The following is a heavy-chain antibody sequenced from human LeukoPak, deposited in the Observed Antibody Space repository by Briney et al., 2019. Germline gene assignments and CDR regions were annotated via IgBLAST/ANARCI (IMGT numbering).Heavy chain of an antibody. Sequence: GESLRLSWAASGFPISSNGMRWVRQAPGKGMEWVSGMFGGEGGTYYADSVKGRCIISRDNAKNTVYVQINSLRAEDTAVYYCARGALYYMDVWGKGTTVTLSS. J-gene: IGHJ6*03. CDR3: ARGALYYMDV. CDR1: GFPISSNG. V-gene: IGHV3-23*01. CDR2: MFGGEGGT.